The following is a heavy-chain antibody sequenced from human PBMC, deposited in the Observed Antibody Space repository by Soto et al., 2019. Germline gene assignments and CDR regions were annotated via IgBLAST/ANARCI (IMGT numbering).Heavy chain of an antibody. Sequence: QVQLVQSGAEVKKPGSSVKVSCKASGGTFSSYTISWVRQAPGQGLEWMGRIIPILGIANYAQKFQGRVTITADKSTSTAYMELSSLRSEVTAVYYCVLVVAATSDAFDIWGQGTMVTVSS. CDR2: IIPILGIA. J-gene: IGHJ3*02. CDR3: VLVVAATSDAFDI. D-gene: IGHD2-15*01. CDR1: GGTFSSYT. V-gene: IGHV1-69*02.